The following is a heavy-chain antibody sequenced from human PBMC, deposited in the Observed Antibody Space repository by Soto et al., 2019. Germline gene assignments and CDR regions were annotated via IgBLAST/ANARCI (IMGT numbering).Heavy chain of an antibody. V-gene: IGHV4-59*01. J-gene: IGHJ4*02. D-gene: IGHD3-3*01. CDR1: GGSISSYY. CDR2: IYYSGST. Sequence: TLSLTCTVSGGSISSYYWSWIRQPPGKGLEWIGSIYYSGSTYYNPSLKSRVTISVDTSKNQFSLKLSSVTAADTAVYYCARVGSDFWSGYYIDYWGQGTLVTVSS. CDR3: ARVGSDFWSGYYIDY.